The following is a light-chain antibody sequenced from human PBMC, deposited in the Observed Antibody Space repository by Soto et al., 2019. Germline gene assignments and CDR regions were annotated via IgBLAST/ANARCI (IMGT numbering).Light chain of an antibody. Sequence: IVMTQTPATLSVSPGGRVTLSCRASQSVSYHVAWYQQKPGQTPRLVIYDASTRASGIPARFSGTRSGTEFSLTDSSLQSEDFGIYYCQQDNSWLTFGGGTRVDIK. CDR2: DAS. CDR3: QQDNSWLT. CDR1: QSVSYH. J-gene: IGKJ4*01. V-gene: IGKV3-15*01.